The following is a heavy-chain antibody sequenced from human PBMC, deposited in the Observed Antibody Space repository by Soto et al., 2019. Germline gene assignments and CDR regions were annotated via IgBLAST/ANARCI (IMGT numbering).Heavy chain of an antibody. CDR2: ISYDGSNK. J-gene: IGHJ6*02. CDR3: ARPAYCSGGSCYREMDV. D-gene: IGHD2-15*01. Sequence: QVQLVESGGGVVQPGRSLRLSCAASGFTFSSYAMHWVRQAPGKGLEWVAVISYDGSNKYYAYSVKGRFTISRDNSKNTLYLQMNSRRAEDTTVYYWARPAYCSGGSCYREMDVWGQGTTVTVSS. V-gene: IGHV3-30-3*01. CDR1: GFTFSSYA.